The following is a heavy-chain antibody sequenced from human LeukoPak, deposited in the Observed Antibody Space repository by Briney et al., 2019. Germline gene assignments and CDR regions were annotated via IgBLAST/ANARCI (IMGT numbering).Heavy chain of an antibody. V-gene: IGHV3-21*06. CDR2: ISYTSSFK. CDR3: ARDLGRYSSSFYFDY. CDR1: AFNFRTYS. D-gene: IGHD6-13*01. J-gene: IGHJ4*02. Sequence: PGGSLRLSCAASAFNFRTYSMGWVRQAPGKGLEWVSSISYTSSFKYYADSVKGRFTISRDNGENALYLQMSSLRAEDTAVYYCARDLGRYSSSFYFDYWGQGTLVTVSS.